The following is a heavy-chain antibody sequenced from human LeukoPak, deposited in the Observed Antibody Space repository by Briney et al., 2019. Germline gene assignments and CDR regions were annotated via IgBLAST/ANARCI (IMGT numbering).Heavy chain of an antibody. CDR2: IWYDGSNK. CDR3: ARGIPPPHIAGSHSVPGGSGSSMFEFDY. CDR1: GFNFFTYG. D-gene: IGHD3-10*01. J-gene: IGHJ4*02. Sequence: PGRSLRLSCAASGFNFFTYGMHWVRQAPGKGLEWVAVIWYDGSNKYYADSVKGRFTISRDNSKSTLSLQMNSLRAEDTAVYYCARGIPPPHIAGSHSVPGGSGSSMFEFDYWGQGTLVTVSS. V-gene: IGHV3-33*01.